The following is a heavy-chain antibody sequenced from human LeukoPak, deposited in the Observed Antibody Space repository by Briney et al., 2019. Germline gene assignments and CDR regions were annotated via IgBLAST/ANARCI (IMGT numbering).Heavy chain of an antibody. CDR1: GGSISSYY. D-gene: IGHD4-17*01. J-gene: IGHJ4*02. CDR2: IYYSGST. Sequence: PSETLSLTCTVSGGSISSYYWSWIRQPPGKGLEWIGYIYYSGSTNYNPSLKSRVTISVDTSKNQFSLKLSSVTAADTAVYYCARGDDYGDYVYYFDYWGQGTLVTVSS. V-gene: IGHV4-59*01. CDR3: ARGDDYGDYVYYFDY.